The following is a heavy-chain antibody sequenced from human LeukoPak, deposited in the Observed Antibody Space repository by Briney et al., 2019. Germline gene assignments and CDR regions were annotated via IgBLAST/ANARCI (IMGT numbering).Heavy chain of an antibody. CDR3: TRGRTGLDY. J-gene: IGHJ4*02. D-gene: IGHD1-14*01. CDR1: GFTFGDYA. Sequence: GGSLILSCTTSGFTFGDYAITWVRQGPGTGLEWVGFVRSKDYGEATQYAASVKDRFILSRDDSKSIAYLQMSSLKTEDTGVYYCTRGRTGLDYWGQGTLVTVSS. CDR2: VRSKDYGEAT. V-gene: IGHV3-49*04.